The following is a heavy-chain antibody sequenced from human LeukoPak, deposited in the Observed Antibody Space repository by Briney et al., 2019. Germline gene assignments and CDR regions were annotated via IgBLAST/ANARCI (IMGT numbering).Heavy chain of an antibody. CDR2: ISYSGST. V-gene: IGHV4-59*01. Sequence: SETLSLTCTVSGGSISSYYWSWIRQPPGKGLEWIGYISYSGSTKYIPSLKSRVTTSVDTSKNHFSLKLSSVTAADTAVYYCARSYGSGSYFENWGQGTLVTVSS. D-gene: IGHD3-10*01. CDR3: ARSYGSGSYFEN. CDR1: GGSISSYY. J-gene: IGHJ4*02.